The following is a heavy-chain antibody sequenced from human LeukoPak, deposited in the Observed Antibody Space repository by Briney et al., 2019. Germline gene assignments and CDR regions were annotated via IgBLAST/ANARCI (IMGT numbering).Heavy chain of an antibody. Sequence: GGSLRLSCAASGFPFNSHWLSWFRQSPGKGLEWVAHISHDGSEKHYVDSVKGRFTISRDNARNSQFLQMNSLRVDDTAVYYCASGGGWVFFNWGQGTLVTVSS. J-gene: IGHJ4*02. CDR1: GFPFNSHW. V-gene: IGHV3-7*01. D-gene: IGHD6-19*01. CDR3: ASGGGWVFFN. CDR2: ISHDGSEK.